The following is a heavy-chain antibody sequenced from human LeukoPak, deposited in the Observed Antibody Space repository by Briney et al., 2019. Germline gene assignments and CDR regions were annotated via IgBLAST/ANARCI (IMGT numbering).Heavy chain of an antibody. CDR3: ARVIWFGESNQRYYFDY. D-gene: IGHD3-10*01. J-gene: IGHJ4*02. Sequence: SVKVSCKASGGTFSSYAISWVRQAPGQGLEWMGGIIPIFGTANYAQKFQGRVTITTDESTSTAYMELSSLRSEDTAVYYCARVIWFGESNQRYYFDYWGQGTLVTISS. CDR2: IIPIFGTA. V-gene: IGHV1-69*05. CDR1: GGTFSSYA.